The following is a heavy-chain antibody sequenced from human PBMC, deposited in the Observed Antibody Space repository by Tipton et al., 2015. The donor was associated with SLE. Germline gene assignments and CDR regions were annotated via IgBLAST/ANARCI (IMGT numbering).Heavy chain of an antibody. Sequence: TLSLTCAVYGGSFSGYYWSWIRQPPGKGLEWIGSIYYSGSTYYKPSLKSRVTISVDTSKNQFSLKLSSVTAADTAVYYCAREAWELLVGFDYWGQGTLVTVSS. J-gene: IGHJ4*02. V-gene: IGHV4-34*01. CDR2: IYYSGST. CDR1: GGSFSGYY. CDR3: AREAWELLVGFDY. D-gene: IGHD1-26*01.